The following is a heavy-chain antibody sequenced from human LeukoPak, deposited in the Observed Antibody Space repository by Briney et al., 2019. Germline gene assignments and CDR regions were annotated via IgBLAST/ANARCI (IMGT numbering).Heavy chain of an antibody. CDR3: AASAWDDTVDLNKTRSAP. CDR2: MNPNSGNT. Sequence: ASVKVSCKASGYTFTSYDISWVRQATGQGLEWMGWMNPNSGNTGYAQKFQGRVTMTRNTSISTAYMELSSLRSEDTAVYYCAASAWDDTVDLNKTRSAPWGQGTLVTVPS. CDR1: GYTFTSYD. V-gene: IGHV1-8*01. D-gene: IGHD3-9*01. J-gene: IGHJ5*02.